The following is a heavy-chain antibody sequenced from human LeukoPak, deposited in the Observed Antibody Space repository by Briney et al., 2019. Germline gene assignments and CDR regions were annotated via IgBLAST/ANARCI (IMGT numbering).Heavy chain of an antibody. CDR1: GFTFSSYW. Sequence: GGSLRLSCAASGFTFSSYWMSWVRQAPGKGLEWVANIKQDGSEKYYVDSVKGRITITRDNAENSLYLRMNSLRAEDTAVYYCADGRYFFNYWGQGTLVTVSS. CDR3: ADGRYFFNY. V-gene: IGHV3-7*05. CDR2: IKQDGSEK. J-gene: IGHJ4*02.